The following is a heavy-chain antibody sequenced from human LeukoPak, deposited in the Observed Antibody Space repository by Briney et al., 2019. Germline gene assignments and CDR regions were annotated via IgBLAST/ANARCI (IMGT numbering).Heavy chain of an antibody. J-gene: IGHJ4*02. Sequence: PGGSLRLSCAASGFTFSTYALHWVRQAPGKGLEWVAVISNDGSKMYYADSVKGRFTISRDNSKNTLYLQMNSLKTEDTSVYYCARALYAALREWDYWGQGTLVTVSS. CDR1: GFTFSTYA. CDR3: ARALYAALREWDY. D-gene: IGHD5/OR15-5a*01. V-gene: IGHV3-30-3*01. CDR2: ISNDGSKM.